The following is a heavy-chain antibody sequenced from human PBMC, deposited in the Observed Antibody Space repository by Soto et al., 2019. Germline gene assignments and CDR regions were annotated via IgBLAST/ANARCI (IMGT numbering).Heavy chain of an antibody. V-gene: IGHV4-30-2*01. Sequence: QVQLQESGSGLVKPSQTLSLTCGVSGDSISSGGYSWNWIRQPPGKGLEWIGNIYQSGTTDYNPSLKSRVTISVDRSKNQFSLKLSSVTAADTAVYYCARDNRSGYYFDYWGQGTLVTVSS. CDR3: ARDNRSGYYFDY. CDR1: GDSISSGGYS. J-gene: IGHJ4*02. CDR2: IYQSGTT. D-gene: IGHD3-22*01.